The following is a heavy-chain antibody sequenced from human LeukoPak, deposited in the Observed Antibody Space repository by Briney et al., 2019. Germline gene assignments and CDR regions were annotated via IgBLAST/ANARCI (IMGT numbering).Heavy chain of an antibody. Sequence: GGSLRLSCAASGFTFSSYSMNWVRQAPGKGLEWVSSISSSSSYIYYADSVKGRSTISRDNAKNSLYLQMNSLRAEDTAVYYCARDSSSEDYYYGMDVWGQGTTVTVSS. CDR3: ARDSSSEDYYYGMDV. D-gene: IGHD6-6*01. V-gene: IGHV3-21*01. CDR1: GFTFSSYS. CDR2: ISSSSSYI. J-gene: IGHJ6*02.